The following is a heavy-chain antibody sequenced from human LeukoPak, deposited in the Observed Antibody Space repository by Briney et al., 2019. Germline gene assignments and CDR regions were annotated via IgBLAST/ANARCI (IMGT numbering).Heavy chain of an antibody. V-gene: IGHV1-69*13. J-gene: IGHJ4*02. Sequence: SVKVSCKASVGTFSSYAISWVRQAPGQGLEWMGGIIPIFGTANYAQKFQGRVTITADESTSTAYMELSSLRSEDTAVYYCARHSSSWYRDYFDYWGQGTLVTVSS. D-gene: IGHD6-13*01. CDR1: VGTFSSYA. CDR2: IIPIFGTA. CDR3: ARHSSSWYRDYFDY.